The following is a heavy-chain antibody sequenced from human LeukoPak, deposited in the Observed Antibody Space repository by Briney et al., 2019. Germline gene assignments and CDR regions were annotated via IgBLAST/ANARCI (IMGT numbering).Heavy chain of an antibody. CDR2: IRSKAYGGTT. V-gene: IGHV3-49*04. CDR1: GFTFGDYA. CDR3: TRYGQDMITLGDY. D-gene: IGHD3-16*01. J-gene: IGHJ4*02. Sequence: QPGRSLRLSCTASGFTFGDYAMSLVRQAPGKGLEWVGFIRSKAYGGTTEYAASVKGRFTISRDDSKSIAYLQMNSLKTEDTAVYYCTRYGQDMITLGDYWGQGTLVTVSS.